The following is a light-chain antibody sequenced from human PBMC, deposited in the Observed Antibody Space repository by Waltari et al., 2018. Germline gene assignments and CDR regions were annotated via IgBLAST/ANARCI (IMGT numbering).Light chain of an antibody. CDR1: SSDVGSYNL. Sequence: QSALTQPASVSGSPGQSITISCTGTSSDVGSYNLVSRYQQHPGKAPKLMIYEGSKWPSGVSNLFSGSKSGNTASLTISGLQAEDEADYYCCSYAGSSSWVFGGGTKLTVL. J-gene: IGLJ3*02. V-gene: IGLV2-23*01. CDR3: CSYAGSSSWV. CDR2: EGS.